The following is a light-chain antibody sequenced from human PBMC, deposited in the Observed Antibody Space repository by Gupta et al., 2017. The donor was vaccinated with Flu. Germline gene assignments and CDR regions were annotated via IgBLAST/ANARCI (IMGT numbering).Light chain of an antibody. J-gene: IGKJ3*01. CDR1: QGLLTSGGKTY. CDR2: AIS. Sequence: ISCKSSQGLLTSGGKTYLYWYLQKPGQPPQLLIYAISNRVSGVPDRFSGSGSGTDFTLKISRVEAEDVGVYYCMQSIQLPLTFGPGTKVDI. CDR3: MQSIQLPLT. V-gene: IGKV2D-29*01.